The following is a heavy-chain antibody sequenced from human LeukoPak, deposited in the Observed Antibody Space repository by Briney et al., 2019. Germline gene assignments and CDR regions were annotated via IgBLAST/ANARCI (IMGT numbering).Heavy chain of an antibody. CDR1: GGSISSSSY. D-gene: IGHD6-13*01. J-gene: IGHJ4*02. CDR3: ARVGSSWPHYYFDY. Sequence: SETLSLTCTVSGGSISSSSYWAWIRQPPGKGLEWIGNIYYSGSTYYNPSLKSRVTISVDTSKNHFSLKLSSVTAADTAVYNCARVGSSWPHYYFDYWGQGTLVTVSS. CDR2: IYYSGST. V-gene: IGHV4-39*07.